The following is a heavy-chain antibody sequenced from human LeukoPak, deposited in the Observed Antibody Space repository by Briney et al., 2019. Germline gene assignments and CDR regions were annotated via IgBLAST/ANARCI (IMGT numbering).Heavy chain of an antibody. Sequence: PSETLSLTCTVSGGSISSSSCYWGWIRQPPGKGLEWIGSIYYSGSTYYNPSLKSRVTISVDTSKNQFSLKLSSVTAADTAVYYCARQSHEKGGYYYMDVWGKGTTVTVSS. CDR1: GGSISSSSCY. D-gene: IGHD3-16*01. V-gene: IGHV4-39*01. CDR3: ARQSHEKGGYYYMDV. CDR2: IYYSGST. J-gene: IGHJ6*03.